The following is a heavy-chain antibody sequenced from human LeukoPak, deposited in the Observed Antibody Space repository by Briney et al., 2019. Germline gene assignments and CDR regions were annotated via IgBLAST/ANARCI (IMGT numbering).Heavy chain of an antibody. CDR3: ARVMYSSGWYVGY. J-gene: IGHJ4*02. CDR2: INPNSGGT. V-gene: IGHV1-2*02. Sequence: ASVKVSCKASGYTFSGFYIHWVRQAPGQGLEWMGWINPNSGGTNYAQKFQGRVTMTRDTSISTAYMELSRLRSDDTAGYYCARVMYSSGWYVGYWGQGTLVTVSS. CDR1: GYTFSGFY. D-gene: IGHD6-19*01.